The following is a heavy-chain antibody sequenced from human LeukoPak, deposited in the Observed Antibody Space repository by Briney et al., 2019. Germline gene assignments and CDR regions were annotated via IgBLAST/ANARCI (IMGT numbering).Heavy chain of an antibody. J-gene: IGHJ5*02. CDR1: GFTFSIYS. V-gene: IGHV3-21*01. CDR2: ITSSSTYI. Sequence: PGGSLRLSCAASGFTFSIYSMNWVRQAPGKGLEWVSSITSSSTYIYYADSVQGRFTVSRDNAKNSLYLQMNSLRADDTAVYYCARDVVDTPEQNSWGQGTLVTVSS. D-gene: IGHD5-18*01. CDR3: ARDVVDTPEQNS.